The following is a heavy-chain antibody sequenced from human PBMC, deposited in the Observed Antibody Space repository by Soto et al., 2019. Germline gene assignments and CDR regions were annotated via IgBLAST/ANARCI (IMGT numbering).Heavy chain of an antibody. CDR1: GYSITSYW. D-gene: IGHD3-9*01. Sequence: EFMKTFLKSCGYSITSYWHDWVRQMPGKGLEWMGIIYPCDSDTRYSPSFQGQVTISADKSISTAYLQWSSLKASDTAMYYCARLRLGQIDYWGQGTLVTVSS. J-gene: IGHJ4*02. CDR3: ARLRLGQIDY. CDR2: IYPCDSDT. V-gene: IGHV5-51*01.